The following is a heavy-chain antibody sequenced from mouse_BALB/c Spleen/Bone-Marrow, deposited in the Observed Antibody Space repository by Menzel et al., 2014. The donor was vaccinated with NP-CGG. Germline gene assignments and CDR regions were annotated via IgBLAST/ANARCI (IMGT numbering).Heavy chain of an antibody. CDR2: IKSNGGST. CDR3: TSLSSMITAAWFAY. CDR1: GFTFSSYG. D-gene: IGHD2-4*01. J-gene: IGHJ3*01. V-gene: IGHV5-6-3*01. Sequence: EVKLVESGGGLVQPGGSLKLSCAASGFTFSSYGMSWVRQNIDKRLELVATIKSNGGSTYYPDSVKGRFSISRDNAKNTLYLQMSSPKSEDTAMYYCTSLSSMITAAWFAYWGQGTLVSISA.